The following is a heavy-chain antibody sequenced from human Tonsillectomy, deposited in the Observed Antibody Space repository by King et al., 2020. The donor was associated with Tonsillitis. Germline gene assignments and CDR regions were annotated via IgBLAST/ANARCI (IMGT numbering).Heavy chain of an antibody. Sequence: TLKESGPVLVKPTETLTLTCTVSGFSLSNARMGVRWIRQPPGKALECLAHIFSNDEKSYSTSLKSRLTISKEPSTSQVVLTMTNMDPVDTATYYCARIGGGVVVAATPLDYWGQGTLVTVSS. V-gene: IGHV2-26*01. CDR2: IFSNDEK. D-gene: IGHD2-15*01. J-gene: IGHJ4*02. CDR3: ARIGGGVVVAATPLDY. CDR1: GFSLSNARMG.